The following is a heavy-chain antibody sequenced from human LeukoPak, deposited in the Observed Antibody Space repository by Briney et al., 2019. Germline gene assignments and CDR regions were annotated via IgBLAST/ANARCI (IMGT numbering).Heavy chain of an antibody. CDR1: GFTSSSYG. D-gene: IGHD4-17*01. V-gene: IGHV3-33*01. CDR2: IWYDGSNK. Sequence: GGSLRLSCAASGFTSSSYGMHWVRQAPGKGLEWVAVIWYDGSNKYYADSVKGRFTISRDNSKNTLYLQMNSLRAEDTAVYYCARDYGGYNPLYYFDYWGQGTLVTVSS. J-gene: IGHJ4*02. CDR3: ARDYGGYNPLYYFDY.